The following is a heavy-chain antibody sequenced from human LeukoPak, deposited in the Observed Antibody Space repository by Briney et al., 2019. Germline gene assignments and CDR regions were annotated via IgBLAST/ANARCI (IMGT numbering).Heavy chain of an antibody. Sequence: GGSLRLSCAASGFTFTNYAMTWVRQAPGKGLEWVSVISGSGSNTDYADSVKGRFTISRDNSKNTLSLQMNSLRAEDTAVYYCAKDQVWIVVGSFDYWGQGTLVTVSS. CDR3: AKDQVWIVVGSFDY. CDR1: GFTFTNYA. D-gene: IGHD3-22*01. V-gene: IGHV3-23*01. J-gene: IGHJ4*02. CDR2: ISGSGSNT.